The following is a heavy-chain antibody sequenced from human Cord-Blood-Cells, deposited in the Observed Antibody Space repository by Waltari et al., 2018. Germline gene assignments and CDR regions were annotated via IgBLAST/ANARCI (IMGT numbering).Heavy chain of an antibody. Sequence: QVQLQQWGAGLLKPSETLSLTCAVYGGSFSGYYWSWTRQPPGKGLEWIGEINHSGSTNYNPSLKSRVTISVDTSKNQFSLKLSSVTAADTAVYYCARGEAAGNWGQGTLVTVSS. J-gene: IGHJ4*02. D-gene: IGHD6-19*01. CDR1: GGSFSGYY. V-gene: IGHV4-34*01. CDR3: ARGEAAGN. CDR2: INHSGST.